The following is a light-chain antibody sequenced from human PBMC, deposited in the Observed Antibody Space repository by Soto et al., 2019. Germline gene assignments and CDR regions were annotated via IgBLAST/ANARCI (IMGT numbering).Light chain of an antibody. J-gene: IGKJ2*01. CDR1: QSVSSK. Sequence: EIVMTQSPDTLSVSPGERATLSCRASQSVSSKLAWYQQKPGQAPRLLIYDASTRATGIPGRFSGSGSGTEFTLTISSLQFEDFAVYYCQQYNNWPPVYTFGQGTKLEIK. CDR2: DAS. V-gene: IGKV3D-15*01. CDR3: QQYNNWPPVYT.